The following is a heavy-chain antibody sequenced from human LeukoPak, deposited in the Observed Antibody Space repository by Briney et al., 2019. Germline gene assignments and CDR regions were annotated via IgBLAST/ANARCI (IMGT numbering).Heavy chain of an antibody. CDR3: ARGDYYDSSGYYHLRAFAFDI. Sequence: PSETLSLTCTVSGGSISSYYWSWIRQPPGKGLEWIGYIYYSGSTNYNPSLKSRVTISVDTSKNQLSLKLSSVTAADTAVYYCARGDYYDSSGYYHLRAFAFDIWGQGTMVTVSS. CDR2: IYYSGST. J-gene: IGHJ3*02. D-gene: IGHD3-22*01. V-gene: IGHV4-59*01. CDR1: GGSISSYY.